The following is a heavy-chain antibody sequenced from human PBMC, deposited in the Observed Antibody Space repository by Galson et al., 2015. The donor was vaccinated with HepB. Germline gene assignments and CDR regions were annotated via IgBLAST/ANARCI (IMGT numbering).Heavy chain of an antibody. CDR3: ARAGPAYDFWSGYWDRYGMDV. CDR2: MNPNSGNT. V-gene: IGHV1-8*01. D-gene: IGHD3-3*01. J-gene: IGHJ6*02. CDR1: GYTFTSYD. Sequence: SVKVSCKASGYTFTSYDINWVRQATGQGLEWMGWMNPNSGNTGYAQKFQGRVTMTRNTSISTAYMELSSLRSEDTAVYYCARAGPAYDFWSGYWDRYGMDVWGQGTTVTVSS.